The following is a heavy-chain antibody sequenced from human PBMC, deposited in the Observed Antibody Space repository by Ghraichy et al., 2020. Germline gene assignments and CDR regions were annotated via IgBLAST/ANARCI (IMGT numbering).Heavy chain of an antibody. Sequence: SCAASGSTFSRHWMSWVRQAPGKGLEWVASIKSDGSDVFYVDSVRGRFTITRDNAKNYVSLEMNSLRVEDTAIYYCARDPYGDYKYGGTDYWGQGTLVSVSS. CDR1: GSTFSRHW. V-gene: IGHV3-7*01. CDR3: ARDPYGDYKYGGTDY. J-gene: IGHJ4*02. D-gene: IGHD4-17*01. CDR2: IKSDGSDV.